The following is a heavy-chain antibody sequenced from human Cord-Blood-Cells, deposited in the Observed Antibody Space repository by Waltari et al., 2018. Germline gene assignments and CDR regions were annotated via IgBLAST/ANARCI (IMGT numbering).Heavy chain of an antibody. CDR3: ARVARAFDI. J-gene: IGHJ3*02. CDR2: IYYSGST. Sequence: LQLQESGPGLVKPSEHLSLPCTVSGGSISSSRYYWGWIRQPPGKGLEWIGSIYYSGSTYYNPSLKSRVTISVDTSKNQFSLKLSSVTAADTAVYYCARVARAFDIWGQGTMVTVSS. D-gene: IGHD5-12*01. V-gene: IGHV4-39*01. CDR1: GGSISSSRYY.